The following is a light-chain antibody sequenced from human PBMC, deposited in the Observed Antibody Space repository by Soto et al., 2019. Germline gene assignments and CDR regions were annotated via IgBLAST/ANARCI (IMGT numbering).Light chain of an antibody. J-gene: IGLJ2*01. V-gene: IGLV2-14*01. CDR1: SSDVGAYNY. CDR3: SSYTNSRTVL. CDR2: DVN. Sequence: QAVVTQPASVSGSPGQSITISCTGTSSDVGAYNYVSWYQQYPGKAPKLMIYDVNHRPSGVAIRFSGSKSGNTASLTISGLQAEDEADYYCSSYTNSRTVLFGGGTKLTVL.